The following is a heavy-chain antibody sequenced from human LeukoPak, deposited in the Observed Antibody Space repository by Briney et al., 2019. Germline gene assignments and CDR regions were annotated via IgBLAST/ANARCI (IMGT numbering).Heavy chain of an antibody. V-gene: IGHV1-18*01. CDR1: GYTFTGYG. CDR2: ISAYNGNT. Sequence: ASVKVSCKASGYTFTGYGISWVRQAPGQGLEWMGWISAYNGNTNYAQKLQGRVTMTTDTSTSTAYMELRSLRSDDTAVYYCARVEPDYDILTGLLDYWGQGTLVTVSS. J-gene: IGHJ4*02. CDR3: ARVEPDYDILTGLLDY. D-gene: IGHD3-9*01.